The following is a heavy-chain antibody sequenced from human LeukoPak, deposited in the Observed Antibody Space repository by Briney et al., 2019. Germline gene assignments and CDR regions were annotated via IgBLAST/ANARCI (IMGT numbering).Heavy chain of an antibody. J-gene: IGHJ1*01. CDR2: IIPIFGTA. CDR1: GGTFSSYA. D-gene: IGHD1-14*01. V-gene: IGHV1-69*13. Sequence: ASVKVSCKASGGTFSSYAISWVRQAPGQGLEWMGGIIPIFGTANYAQKFQGRVTITADESTSTAYMELSSLRSEDTAVYYCASPGTLDGFEYFQHWGQGTLVTVSS. CDR3: ASPGTLDGFEYFQH.